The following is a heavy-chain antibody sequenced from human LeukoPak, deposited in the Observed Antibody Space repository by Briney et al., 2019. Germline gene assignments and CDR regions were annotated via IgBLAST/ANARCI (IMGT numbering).Heavy chain of an antibody. CDR2: ISAYSANK. V-gene: IGHV1-18*01. Sequence: ASVTVSCKASGYRFNIYCINWVRQAPGQGLEWMGWISAYSANKNYAQNFQGRVTMTRGTSTSTAYMELRSLRSDDAAVYYCARDFVRGSERVMGVDYWGQGTLVTVSS. D-gene: IGHD3-16*01. CDR3: ARDFVRGSERVMGVDY. J-gene: IGHJ4*02. CDR1: GYRFNIYC.